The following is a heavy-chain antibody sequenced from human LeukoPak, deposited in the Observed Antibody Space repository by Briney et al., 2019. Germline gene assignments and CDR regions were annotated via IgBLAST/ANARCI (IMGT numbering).Heavy chain of an antibody. D-gene: IGHD4-23*01. CDR3: ASSTMVVTPLSDHIDY. J-gene: IGHJ4*02. CDR1: GGSISSGSYY. V-gene: IGHV4-61*02. CDR2: IFTSGRT. Sequence: SETLSLTCTVSGGSISSGSYYWSWIRQPAGKGLEWIGRIFTSGRTSYNPSLKGPTTISIDTSKNQFSLKLSSVTAADTAVYYCASSTMVVTPLSDHIDYWGQGTLVTVSS.